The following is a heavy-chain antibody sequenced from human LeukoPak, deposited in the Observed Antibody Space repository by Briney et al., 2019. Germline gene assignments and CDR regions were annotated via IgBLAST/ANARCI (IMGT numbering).Heavy chain of an antibody. D-gene: IGHD3-22*01. CDR3: ARERGSSGFDY. CDR1: GYTFTGYY. V-gene: IGHV1-2*06. Sequence: ASVKVSCKASGYTFTGYYMHWVRQAPGQGLEWMGRINPNNGGTNYAQKFQGRVTMTRDTSTSTVYMELSSLRSEDTAVYYCARERGSSGFDYWGQGTLVTVSS. CDR2: INPNNGGT. J-gene: IGHJ4*02.